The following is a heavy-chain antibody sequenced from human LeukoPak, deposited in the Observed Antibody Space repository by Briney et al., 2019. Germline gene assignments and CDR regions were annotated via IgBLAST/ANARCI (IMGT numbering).Heavy chain of an antibody. CDR1: GGSISSGGYY. CDR3: ARVPLYDILTGYPIDY. D-gene: IGHD3-9*01. Sequence: SETLSLTCTVSGGSISSGGYYWSWIRQHPGKGLEWIGYIYYSGSTYYNPSLKSRVTISVDTSKNQFSLKLSSVTAADTAVYYCARVPLYDILTGYPIDYWGQGTLVTVSS. J-gene: IGHJ4*02. V-gene: IGHV4-31*03. CDR2: IYYSGST.